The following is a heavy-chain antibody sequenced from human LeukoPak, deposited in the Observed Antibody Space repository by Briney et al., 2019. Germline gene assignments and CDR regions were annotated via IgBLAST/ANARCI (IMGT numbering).Heavy chain of an antibody. D-gene: IGHD3-10*01. Sequence: PSETLSLTCTVSGGSISSYYWSWIRQPPGKGLEWIGYIYYSGSTNYNPSLKSRVTISVDTSKNQFSLKLSSVTAADTAVYYCARDNSLLWFGELLANWFDPRGQGTLVTVSS. J-gene: IGHJ5*02. V-gene: IGHV4-59*01. CDR2: IYYSGST. CDR3: ARDNSLLWFGELLANWFDP. CDR1: GGSISSYY.